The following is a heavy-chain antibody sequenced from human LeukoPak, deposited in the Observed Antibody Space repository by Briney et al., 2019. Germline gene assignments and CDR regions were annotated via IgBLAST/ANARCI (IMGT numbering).Heavy chain of an antibody. CDR1: GYTFTSYA. Sequence: GASVKVSCKASGYTFTSYAMHWARQAPGQRLEWMGWINAGNGNTKYSQEFQGRVTITRDTSASTAYMELSSLRSEDMAVYYCARDELGYCSGGSCYGGFDPWGQGTLVTVSS. V-gene: IGHV1-3*03. J-gene: IGHJ5*02. CDR2: INAGNGNT. D-gene: IGHD2-15*01. CDR3: ARDELGYCSGGSCYGGFDP.